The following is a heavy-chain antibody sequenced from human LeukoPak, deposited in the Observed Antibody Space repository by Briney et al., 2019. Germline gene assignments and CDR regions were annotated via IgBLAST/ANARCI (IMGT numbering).Heavy chain of an antibody. Sequence: PGGSLRLSCAASGFTFSSYAMHWVRQAPGKGLEWVAVISYDGSNKYYADSVKGRFTISRDNSKNTLYLQVNSLRAEDTAVYYCAKDRWSWYYFDYWGQGTLVTVSS. CDR3: AKDRWSWYYFDY. CDR1: GFTFSSYA. J-gene: IGHJ4*02. V-gene: IGHV3-30-3*01. CDR2: ISYDGSNK. D-gene: IGHD2-8*02.